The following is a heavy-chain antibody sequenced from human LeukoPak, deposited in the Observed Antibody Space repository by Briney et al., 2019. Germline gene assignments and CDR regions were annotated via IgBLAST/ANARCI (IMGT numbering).Heavy chain of an antibody. CDR2: INPSGGST. CDR3: ARDPSITIFGVDLYYYGMDV. V-gene: IGHV1-46*01. Sequence: GASVKVSCKASGYTFTSYYMHWVRQAPGQGLEWMGIINPSGGSTSYAQKFQGRVTMTRDTSTSTVCMELSSLRSEDTAVYYCARDPSITIFGVDLYYYGMDVWGQGTTVTVSS. D-gene: IGHD3-3*01. CDR1: GYTFTSYY. J-gene: IGHJ6*02.